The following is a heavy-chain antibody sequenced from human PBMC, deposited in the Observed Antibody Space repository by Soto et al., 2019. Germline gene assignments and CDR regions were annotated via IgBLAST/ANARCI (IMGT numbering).Heavy chain of an antibody. D-gene: IGHD4-17*01. CDR1: GFTFSSYA. CDR2: ISGSGGST. J-gene: IGHJ4*02. CDR3: AKAVYGDYGSNAFDY. V-gene: IGHV3-23*01. Sequence: EVQLLESGGGLVQPGGSLRLSCAASGFTFSSYAMSWVRQAPGKGLEWVSAISGSGGSTYYADSAKGRFTISRDNSKNTLYLQMNSLRAEDTAVYYCAKAVYGDYGSNAFDYWGQGTLVTVSS.